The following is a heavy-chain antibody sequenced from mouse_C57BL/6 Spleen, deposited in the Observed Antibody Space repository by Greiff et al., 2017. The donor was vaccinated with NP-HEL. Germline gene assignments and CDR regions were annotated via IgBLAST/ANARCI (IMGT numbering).Heavy chain of an antibody. V-gene: IGHV1-69*01. J-gene: IGHJ2*01. CDR3: ARRDSSGYYY. Sequence: VQLQQPGAELVMPGASVKLSCKASGYTFTSYWMHWVKQRPGQGLEWIGEIDPSDSYTNYNQKFKGKSTLTVDKSSSTAYMQLSSLTSEDSAVYYCARRDSSGYYYWGQGTTLTVSS. CDR1: GYTFTSYW. D-gene: IGHD3-2*02. CDR2: IDPSDSYT.